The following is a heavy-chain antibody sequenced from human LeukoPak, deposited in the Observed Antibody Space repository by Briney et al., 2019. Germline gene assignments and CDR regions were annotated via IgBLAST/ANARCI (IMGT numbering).Heavy chain of an antibody. J-gene: IGHJ2*01. CDR1: GFTFSSYE. CDR2: ISSSGSST. V-gene: IGHV3-48*03. Sequence: GGPLRLSCAASGFTFSSYEMNWVRQAPGKGLEWVSHISSSGSSTYYAGSVKGRFTISRDKAKSSLYLQMNSLRAEDTAVYYCASVLGGHFDLWGRGTLVTVSS. CDR3: ASVLGGHFDL. D-gene: IGHD4/OR15-4a*01.